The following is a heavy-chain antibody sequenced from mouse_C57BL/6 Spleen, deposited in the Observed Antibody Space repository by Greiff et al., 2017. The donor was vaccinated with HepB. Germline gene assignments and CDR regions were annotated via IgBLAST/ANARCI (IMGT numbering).Heavy chain of an antibody. J-gene: IGHJ2*01. CDR3: ARVGSSYVFDY. CDR2: INYDGSST. D-gene: IGHD1-1*01. Sequence: DVKLVESEGGLVQPGSSMKLSCTASGFTFSDYYMAWVRQVPEKGLEWVANINYDGSSTYYLDSLKSRFIISRDNAKNILYLQMSSLKSEDTATYYCARVGSSYVFDYWGQGTTLTVSS. V-gene: IGHV5-16*01. CDR1: GFTFSDYY.